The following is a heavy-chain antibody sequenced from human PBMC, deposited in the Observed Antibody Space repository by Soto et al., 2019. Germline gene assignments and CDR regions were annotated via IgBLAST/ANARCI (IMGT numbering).Heavy chain of an antibody. J-gene: IGHJ3*02. CDR2: INPANGVA. V-gene: IGHV1-46*01. D-gene: IGHD1-1*01. Sequence: QVHLVQSGAEVKKPGASMKVSCTASGYTLTSHHVHWVRQAPGRRLEWMGSINPANGVAQYTARFQGRVIMTRDTSTSTVYMELRGLTSEDTAIFYWARGGGVGLEGSAAFTIWGQGTMVTGSS. CDR3: ARGGGVGLEGSAAFTI. CDR1: GYTLTSHH.